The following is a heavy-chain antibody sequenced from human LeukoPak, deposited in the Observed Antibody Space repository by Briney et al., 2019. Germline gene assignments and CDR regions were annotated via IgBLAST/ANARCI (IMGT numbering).Heavy chain of an antibody. V-gene: IGHV4-34*01. CDR1: GGSFSGYY. D-gene: IGHD2-2*02. Sequence: PSETLSLTCAVYGGSFSGYYWSWIRQPPGKGLEWIGEINHSGSTNYNPSLKSRVTISVDTSKNQFSLKLSSVTAADTAVYYCARIQGTYCSSTSCYSSSPTRYYYYYYYMDVWGKGTTVTVSS. CDR2: INHSGST. J-gene: IGHJ6*03. CDR3: ARIQGTYCSSTSCYSSSPTRYYYYYYYMDV.